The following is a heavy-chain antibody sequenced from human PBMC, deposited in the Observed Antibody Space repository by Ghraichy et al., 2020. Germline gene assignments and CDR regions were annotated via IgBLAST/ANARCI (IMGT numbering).Heavy chain of an antibody. CDR2: IYYSGST. CDR1: GGSISSYY. CDR3: ARDEGYYYDSSGYSL. Sequence: SETLSLTCTVSGGSISSYYWSWIRQPPGKGLEWIGYIYYSGSTNYNPSLKSRVTISVDTSKNQFSLKLSSVTAADTAVYYCARDEGYYYDSSGYSLWGQGTLVTVSS. J-gene: IGHJ4*02. V-gene: IGHV4-59*01. D-gene: IGHD3-22*01.